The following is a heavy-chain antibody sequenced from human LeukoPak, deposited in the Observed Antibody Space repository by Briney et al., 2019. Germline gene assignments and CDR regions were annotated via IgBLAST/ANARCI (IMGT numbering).Heavy chain of an antibody. J-gene: IGHJ4*02. Sequence: GGSLRLSCAASGFSFSRYGMHWVRQAPGKGLEWVAFIRYDGSNKYYTDSVKGRLTISRDNSKNTLYLQMNSLRAEDTAVYYCAKDMDVGGYGSGSYLDYWGQGTLVTVSS. CDR3: AKDMDVGGYGSGSYLDY. CDR1: GFSFSRYG. CDR2: IRYDGSNK. D-gene: IGHD3-10*01. V-gene: IGHV3-30*02.